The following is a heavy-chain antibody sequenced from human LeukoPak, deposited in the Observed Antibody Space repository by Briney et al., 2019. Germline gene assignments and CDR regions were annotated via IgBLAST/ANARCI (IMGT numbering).Heavy chain of an antibody. CDR3: ANERWNRRDFYGMDV. CDR2: ISGSGGST. Sequence: GGSLRLSCAASGFTFSNYAMSWVRQAPGKGLEWVSDISGSGGSTSYADSVKGRFTISRDNSKNTLHLQMTSLRAEDTAVYYCANERWNRRDFYGMDVWGQGTTVTVSS. V-gene: IGHV3-23*01. D-gene: IGHD1-1*01. CDR1: GFTFSNYA. J-gene: IGHJ6*02.